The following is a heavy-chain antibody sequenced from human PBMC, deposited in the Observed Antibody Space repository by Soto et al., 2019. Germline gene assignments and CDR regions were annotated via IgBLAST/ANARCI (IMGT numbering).Heavy chain of an antibody. J-gene: IGHJ4*02. CDR2: IIPIFGTA. Sequence: QVQLVQSGAEVKKPGSSVKVSCKASGGTFSRYAINWVRQAPGQGLEWMGGIIPIFGTANYAQKLQGRGTITADESTSTAYMELSSLRFEDTAVYYCARVGDYGSGSYYDYWGQGTLVTVSS. D-gene: IGHD3-10*01. CDR3: ARVGDYGSGSYYDY. CDR1: GGTFSRYA. V-gene: IGHV1-69*01.